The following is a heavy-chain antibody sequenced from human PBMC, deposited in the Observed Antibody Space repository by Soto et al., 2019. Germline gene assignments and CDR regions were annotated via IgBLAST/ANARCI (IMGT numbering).Heavy chain of an antibody. Sequence: QLQLQESGPGLVKPSETLSLTCTVSGGSISSNNYYWGWIRQPPGKGLEWIGTIYYSGSTYYNPPSLKSRVTISVDTSKNQFSLRLSSVTAADTAVYYCARRPSGTYYRNNYWYFDLWGRGTLVTVSS. J-gene: IGHJ2*01. V-gene: IGHV4-39*01. CDR3: ARRPSGTYYRNNYWYFDL. D-gene: IGHD1-26*01. CDR1: GGSISSNNYY. CDR2: IYYSGST.